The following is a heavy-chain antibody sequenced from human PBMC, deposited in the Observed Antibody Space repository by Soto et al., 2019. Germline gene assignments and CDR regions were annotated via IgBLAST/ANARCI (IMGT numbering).Heavy chain of an antibody. CDR1: GFTFSSYE. V-gene: IGHV3-48*03. D-gene: IGHD3-22*01. Sequence: GGSLRLSCAASGFTFSSYEMNWVRQAPGKGLEWVSYISSSGSTIYYADSVKGRFTISRDNAKNSLYLQMNSLRAEDTAVYYCARGNRVVAVLYYRIDVWGQGTTVTVSS. J-gene: IGHJ6*02. CDR2: ISSSGSTI. CDR3: ARGNRVVAVLYYRIDV.